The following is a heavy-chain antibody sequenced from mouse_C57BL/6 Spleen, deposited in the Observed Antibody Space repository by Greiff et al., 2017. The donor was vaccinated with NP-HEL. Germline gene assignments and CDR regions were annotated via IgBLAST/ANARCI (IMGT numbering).Heavy chain of an antibody. D-gene: IGHD1-1*01. CDR2: IYPRSGNT. J-gene: IGHJ2*01. V-gene: IGHV1-81*01. CDR1: GYTFTSYG. CDR3: ARENGSSFDY. Sequence: VKLQESGAELARPGASVKLSCKASGYTFTSYGISWVKQRTGQGLEWIGEIYPRSGNTYYNEKFKGKATLTADKSSSTAYMELRSLTSEDSAVYFCARENGSSFDYWGQGTTLTVSS.